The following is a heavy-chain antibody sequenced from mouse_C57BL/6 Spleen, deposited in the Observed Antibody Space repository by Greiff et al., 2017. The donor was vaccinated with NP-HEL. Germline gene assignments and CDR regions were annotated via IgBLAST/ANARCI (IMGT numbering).Heavy chain of an antibody. CDR3: ARWTFITTVVAHWYFDV. CDR1: GYTFTDYY. J-gene: IGHJ1*03. Sequence: EVQLQQSGPELVKPGASVKISCKASGYTFTDYYMNWVKQSHGKSIEWIGDINPNNGGTSYNQKFKGKATLTVDKSSSTAYMELRSLPSEDSAVYYCARWTFITTVVAHWYFDVWGTGTTVTVSS. V-gene: IGHV1-26*01. CDR2: INPNNGGT. D-gene: IGHD1-1*01.